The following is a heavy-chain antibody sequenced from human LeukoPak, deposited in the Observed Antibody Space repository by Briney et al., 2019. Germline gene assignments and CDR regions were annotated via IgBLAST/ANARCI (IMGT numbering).Heavy chain of an antibody. J-gene: IGHJ3*02. CDR3: ARVGAGGRAFDI. D-gene: IGHD2-15*01. Sequence: GGSLRLSCAASGFNFNDYHMSWIRQAPGKGLEWISYILSSGSSIYYADSVKGRFTISRDNTKNSLYLQMNSLRAEDTAVYYCARVGAGGRAFDIWGQGTMVTVSS. CDR1: GFNFNDYH. V-gene: IGHV3-11*01. CDR2: ILSSGSSI.